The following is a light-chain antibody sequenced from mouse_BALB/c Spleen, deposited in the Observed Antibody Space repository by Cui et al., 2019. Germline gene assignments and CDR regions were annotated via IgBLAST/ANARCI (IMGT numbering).Light chain of an antibody. J-gene: IGKJ5*01. CDR2: GAS. Sequence: IVLTQSPSSLHVWAGETVTMSCQSSQSLLNSGNQKNYFAWYQQKPGQPPKLLIYGASTRESGVPDRFTGSGSGSDFTLTISSVQAEDLAVYYCQIDHSYPLTFGAGTKLELK. CDR3: QIDHSYPLT. CDR1: QSLLNSGNQKNY. V-gene: IGKV8-28*01.